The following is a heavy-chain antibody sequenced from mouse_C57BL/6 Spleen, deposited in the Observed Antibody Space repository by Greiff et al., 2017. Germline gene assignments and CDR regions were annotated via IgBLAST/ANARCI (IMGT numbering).Heavy chain of an antibody. Sequence: VQLQQSGPELVKPGASVKIPCTASGYTFTDYNMDWVQQSPGKSLEWIGAINPNNGGTIYNQKFKGKATLTVDKSSSTAYMEHRSLTSEDTAVYYCARSPMTTVVGDAMDYWGQGTSVTVSS. CDR3: ARSPMTTVVGDAMDY. CDR2: INPNNGGT. D-gene: IGHD1-1*01. V-gene: IGHV1-18*01. CDR1: GYTFTDYN. J-gene: IGHJ4*01.